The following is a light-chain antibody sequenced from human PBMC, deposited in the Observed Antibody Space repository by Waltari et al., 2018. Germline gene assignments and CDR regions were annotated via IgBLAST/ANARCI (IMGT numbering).Light chain of an antibody. V-gene: IGKV3-20*01. CDR2: DVS. CDR3: QQYGNSPFT. Sequence: EIVLTQSPGTLSLSPGERATLSCRASRSVSSTYLAWYRHKPGQAPSLVIHDVSSRATGIPDRFSGSGSGTYFTLTISRLEPEDFAVYYCQQYGNSPFTFGRGTKLEIK. J-gene: IGKJ2*01. CDR1: RSVSSTY.